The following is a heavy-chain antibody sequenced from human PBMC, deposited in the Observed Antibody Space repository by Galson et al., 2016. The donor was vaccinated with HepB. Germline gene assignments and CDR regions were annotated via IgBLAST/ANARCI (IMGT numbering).Heavy chain of an antibody. CDR3: AKETVFRSCDI. CDR1: GFTFSNYG. CDR2: IAHDGGDK. J-gene: IGHJ3*02. V-gene: IGHV3-30*18. Sequence: SLRLSCAASGFTFSNYGIHWVRQAPGMGLEWLAVIAHDGGDKYYADFVRGRFTMSRDNSESTVYLQMNSLRAEDTAVYYCAKETVFRSCDIWGQGTMVTVSS. D-gene: IGHD4-17*01.